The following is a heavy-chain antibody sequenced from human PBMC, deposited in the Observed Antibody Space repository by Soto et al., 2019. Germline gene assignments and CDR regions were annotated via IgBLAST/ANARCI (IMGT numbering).Heavy chain of an antibody. CDR1: GGTFSSYT. CDR2: IIPILGIA. V-gene: IGHV1-69*02. J-gene: IGHJ6*02. CDR3: AGTQGAGKRGYYYYGMDV. D-gene: IGHD6-19*01. Sequence: QVQLVQSGAEVKKPGSSVKVSCKASGGTFSSYTISWVRQAPGQGLEWMGRIIPILGIANYAQKFQGRVTITADKXTXTDXMELSSLRSEDTAVYYCAGTQGAGKRGYYYYGMDVWGQGTTVTVSS.